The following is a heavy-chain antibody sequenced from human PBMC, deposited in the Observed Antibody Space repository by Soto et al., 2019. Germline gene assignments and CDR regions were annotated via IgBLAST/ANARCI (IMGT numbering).Heavy chain of an antibody. CDR1: GGSISSGYYY. CDR3: ARGGTGPDRYYYGMDV. Sequence: TLSLTCSVSGGSISSGYYYWSWIRQPPGKGLEWIGNIYYSGNTYYNPSLKSRLIISVDTSKNQFSLKLSSVTAADTAVYYCARGGTGPDRYYYGMDVWGQGTTVTVSS. J-gene: IGHJ6*02. CDR2: IYYSGNT. D-gene: IGHD1-1*01. V-gene: IGHV4-30-4*01.